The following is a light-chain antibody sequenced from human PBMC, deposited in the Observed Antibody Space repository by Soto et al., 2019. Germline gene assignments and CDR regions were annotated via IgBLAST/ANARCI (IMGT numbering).Light chain of an antibody. CDR3: HQRSKWPLT. Sequence: EIVLTQSPATLSLSPGERATLSCRASQSVRTYLAWYQQKPGQAPRLLIYDASNRATDIPDRFSGSGSGTDFTITSSSLEPEDFAVYYCHQRSKWPLTFGGGTKVEIK. J-gene: IGKJ4*01. CDR2: DAS. CDR1: QSVRTY. V-gene: IGKV3-11*01.